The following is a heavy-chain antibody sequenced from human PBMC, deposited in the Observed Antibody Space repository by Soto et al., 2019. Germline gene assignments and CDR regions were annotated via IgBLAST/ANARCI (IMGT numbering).Heavy chain of an antibody. Sequence: PSETLSLTCAVYGGSFSGYYWSWIRQPPGKGLEWIGEINHSGSTNYNPSLKSRVTISVDTSKNQFSLKLSSVTAADTAVYYCARGLDYYDSSGYYGYYYYYYGMDVWGQGTTVTSP. D-gene: IGHD3-22*01. CDR1: GGSFSGYY. CDR3: ARGLDYYDSSGYYGYYYYYYGMDV. CDR2: INHSGST. J-gene: IGHJ6*02. V-gene: IGHV4-34*01.